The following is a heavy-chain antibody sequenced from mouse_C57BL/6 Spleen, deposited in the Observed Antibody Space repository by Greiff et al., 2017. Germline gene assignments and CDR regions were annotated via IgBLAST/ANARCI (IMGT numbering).Heavy chain of an antibody. CDR2: ISYDGSN. J-gene: IGHJ1*03. CDR3: ARDYYGYERYFDV. V-gene: IGHV3-6*01. Sequence: VQLQQSGPGLVKPSQSLSLTCSVTGYSITSGYYWNWIRQFPGNKLEWMGYISYDGSNNYNPSLKNRISITRDTSKNQFFLKLNSVTTEDTATYDCARDYYGYERYFDVWGTGTTVTVSS. CDR1: GYSITSGYY. D-gene: IGHD2-2*01.